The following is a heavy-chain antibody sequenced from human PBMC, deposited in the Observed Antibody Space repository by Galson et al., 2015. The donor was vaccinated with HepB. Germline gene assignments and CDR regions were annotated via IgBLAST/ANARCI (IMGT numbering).Heavy chain of an antibody. Sequence: SVKVSCKASGYTFTGYYMHWVRQAPGQGLEWMGWINPNRGGTNYAQKFQGRVTMTRDTSISTAYMELSRLRSDDTAVYYCARVRATGAGGFDPWGQGTLVTVSS. V-gene: IGHV1-2*02. J-gene: IGHJ5*02. D-gene: IGHD7-27*01. CDR1: GYTFTGYY. CDR3: ARVRATGAGGFDP. CDR2: INPNRGGT.